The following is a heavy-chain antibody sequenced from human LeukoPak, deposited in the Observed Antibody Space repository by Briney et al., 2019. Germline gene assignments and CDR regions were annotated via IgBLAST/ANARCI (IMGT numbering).Heavy chain of an antibody. Sequence: GGSLTLSCAASGFTFSNYAMSWVRQAPGKGLEWVSTISGSGVSTYYADSVKGQFTISRDNSKNTLYLQMNSLRAEDTAIYYCATYRQVLLPFESWGQGTLVTVSS. CDR3: ATYRQVLLPFES. V-gene: IGHV3-23*01. CDR2: ISGSGVST. J-gene: IGHJ4*02. D-gene: IGHD2-8*02. CDR1: GFTFSNYA.